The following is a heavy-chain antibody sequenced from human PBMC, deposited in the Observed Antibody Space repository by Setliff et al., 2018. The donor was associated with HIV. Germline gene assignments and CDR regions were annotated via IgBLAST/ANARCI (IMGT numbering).Heavy chain of an antibody. CDR1: GFNFRTSW. CDR2: IYPDDSET. CDR3: VRRVGGRGYYFDY. J-gene: IGHJ4*02. D-gene: IGHD3-10*01. Sequence: KISCQGSGFNFRTSWIGWVRQMPGKGLEWMGIIYPDDSETRYSPSFQGQVTMSADKSITTAYLQWTSLKASDTAMYYCVRRVGGRGYYFDYWGQGTPVTVSS. V-gene: IGHV5-51*01.